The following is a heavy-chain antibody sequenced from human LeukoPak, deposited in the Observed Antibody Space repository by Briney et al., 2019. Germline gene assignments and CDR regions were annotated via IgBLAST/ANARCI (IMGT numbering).Heavy chain of an antibody. CDR3: AREELVTSVGLGFDY. J-gene: IGHJ4*02. Sequence: GTLSLTCAVSGGSISSSNWWSWVRQAPGKGLEWISCITSSSEVIYYADSVKGRLTISRDNDKNSVYLQMNSLRDEDTAVYYCAREELVTSVGLGFDYWGQGTLVTVSS. V-gene: IGHV3-48*02. D-gene: IGHD4-11*01. CDR2: ITSSSEVI. CDR1: GGSISSSN.